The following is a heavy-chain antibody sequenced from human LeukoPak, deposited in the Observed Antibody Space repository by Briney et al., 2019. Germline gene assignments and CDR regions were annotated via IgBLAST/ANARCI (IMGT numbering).Heavy chain of an antibody. J-gene: IGHJ6*03. D-gene: IGHD3-9*01. V-gene: IGHV3-7*01. Sequence: GGSLRLSCSASGFTFSTSWMSWVRQAPGKGLEWVANINQDESVKYYVDSVKGRFTISRDNARNSLYLQMNSLRAADTAVYYCARDSVLRYFDWLFPYYMDVWGKGTTVTISS. CDR1: GFTFSTSW. CDR3: ARDSVLRYFDWLFPYYMDV. CDR2: INQDESVK.